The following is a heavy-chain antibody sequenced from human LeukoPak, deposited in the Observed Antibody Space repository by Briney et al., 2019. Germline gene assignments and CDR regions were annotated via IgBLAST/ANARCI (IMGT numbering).Heavy chain of an antibody. CDR2: INTDGSST. CDR3: ARGMISGSYYGY. D-gene: IGHD1-26*01. J-gene: IGHJ4*02. V-gene: IGHV3-74*01. Sequence: GGSLRLSCAASGFTFSNYWMHWVRQAPGKGLVWVSRINTDGSSTNYADSVKGRFTISRDNAKNTLYLQMNSLRAEDTAVYYCARGMISGSYYGYWGQGTLVTVSS. CDR1: GFTFSNYW.